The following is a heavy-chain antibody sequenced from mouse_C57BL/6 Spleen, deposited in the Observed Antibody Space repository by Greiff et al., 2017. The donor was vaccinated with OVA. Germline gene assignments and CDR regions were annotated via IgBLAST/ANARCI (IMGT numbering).Heavy chain of an antibody. J-gene: IGHJ2*01. CDR1: GYTFTSYW. D-gene: IGHD1-1*01. CDR2: IDPSDSET. CDR3: ARDGSFDY. Sequence: VQLQQSGAELVRPGSSVKLSCKASGYTFTSYWMHWVKQRPIQGLEWIGNIDPSDSETHYNQKFKDKATLTVDKSSSTAYMQLSSLTSEDSAVYYCARDGSFDYWGQGTTLTVSS. V-gene: IGHV1-52*01.